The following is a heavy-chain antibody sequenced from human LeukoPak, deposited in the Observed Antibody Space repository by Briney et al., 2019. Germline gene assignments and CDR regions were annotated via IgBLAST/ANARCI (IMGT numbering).Heavy chain of an antibody. D-gene: IGHD3-3*01. CDR1: GYTFTSYD. Sequence: HGASVKVSCKASGYTFTSYDINWVRQATGQGLEWMGWMNPNSGNTGYAQKFQGRVTMTRNTSIGTAYMELSSLRSEDTAVYYCARSANFWSGYFVYFDYWGQGTLVTVSS. V-gene: IGHV1-8*01. CDR2: MNPNSGNT. CDR3: ARSANFWSGYFVYFDY. J-gene: IGHJ4*02.